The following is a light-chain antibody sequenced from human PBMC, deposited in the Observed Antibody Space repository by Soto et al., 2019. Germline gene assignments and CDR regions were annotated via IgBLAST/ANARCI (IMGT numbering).Light chain of an antibody. CDR3: QQYNNWPWT. J-gene: IGKJ1*01. V-gene: IGKV1-5*01. Sequence: DIQMTQSPSTLSASVGDRVTITCRASQSISIYLNWYQQKPGKAPKRLIYAASSLQSGVPSRFSGSGSGTDFTLTISSLQSEDFAVYYCQQYNNWPWTFGQGTKVDI. CDR2: AAS. CDR1: QSISIY.